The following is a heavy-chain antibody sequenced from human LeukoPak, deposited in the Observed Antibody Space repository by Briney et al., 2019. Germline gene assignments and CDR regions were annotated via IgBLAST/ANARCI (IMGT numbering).Heavy chain of an antibody. J-gene: IGHJ5*02. CDR3: ARDLTPSYCSSTSCYIGGWFDP. V-gene: IGHV1-46*01. CDR1: GYTFTSYY. CDR2: INPSGGST. D-gene: IGHD2-2*02. Sequence: ASVMVSCKASGYTFTSYYMHWVRQAPGQGLEWMGIINPSGGSTSYAQKFRGRVTMTRDMSTSTVYMELSSLRSEDTAVYYCARDLTPSYCSSTSCYIGGWFDPWGQGTLVTVSS.